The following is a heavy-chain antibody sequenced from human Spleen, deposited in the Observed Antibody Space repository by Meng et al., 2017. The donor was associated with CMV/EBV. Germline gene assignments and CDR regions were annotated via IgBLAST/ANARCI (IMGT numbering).Heavy chain of an antibody. J-gene: IGHJ4*02. CDR2: INPNSGGT. CDR3: ARVHRLSGTMIVAPEVFDY. V-gene: IGHV1-2*02. CDR1: TFNGYY. D-gene: IGHD3-22*01. Sequence: TFNGYYMHWGRQAPGQGLEWMGWINPNSGGTNYAQKFQGRVTMTRDTSISTAYMELSRLRSDDTAVYYCARVHRLSGTMIVAPEVFDYWGQGTLVTVSS.